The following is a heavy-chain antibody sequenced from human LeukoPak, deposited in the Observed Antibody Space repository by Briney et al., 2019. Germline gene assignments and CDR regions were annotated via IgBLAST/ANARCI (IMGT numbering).Heavy chain of an antibody. V-gene: IGHV1-24*01. CDR1: GYTLTELS. CDR3: ATDLPYDYVWGSYPY. J-gene: IGHJ4*02. Sequence: ASVTVSCKVSGYTLTELSMHWVRQAPGKGLEWMGGFDPEDGETIYAQKFQGRVTMTEGTSTDTAYMELSSLRSEDTAVYYCATDLPYDYVWGSYPYWGQGTLVTVSS. D-gene: IGHD3-16*02. CDR2: FDPEDGET.